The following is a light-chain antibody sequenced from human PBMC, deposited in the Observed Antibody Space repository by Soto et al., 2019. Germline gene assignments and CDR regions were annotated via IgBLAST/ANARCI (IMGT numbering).Light chain of an antibody. J-gene: IGLJ3*02. CDR3: SSYTSSSTHWV. Sequence: LTQPASVSGSPGQSITISCTGTSSDVGGYNYVSWYQQHPGKAPKLMIYDVSNRPSGVSNRFSGSKSGNTASLTISGLQAEDEADYYCSSYTSSSTHWVFGGGTKLTVL. CDR1: SSDVGGYNY. CDR2: DVS. V-gene: IGLV2-14*01.